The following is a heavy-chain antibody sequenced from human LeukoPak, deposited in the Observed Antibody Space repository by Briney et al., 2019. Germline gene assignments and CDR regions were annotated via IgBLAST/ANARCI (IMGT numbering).Heavy chain of an antibody. V-gene: IGHV3-11*06. D-gene: IGHD2-15*01. J-gene: IGHJ4*02. CDR1: GFTFSDYY. Sequence: GGSLRLSCAASGFTFSDYYMSWIRQAPGKGLEWVSSISSSSSYIYYADSLKGRFTISRDNAKNSLYLQMNSLRAEDTAVYYCARDIDGSDDSGGTFDYWGQGTLVTVSS. CDR3: ARDIDGSDDSGGTFDY. CDR2: ISSSSSYI.